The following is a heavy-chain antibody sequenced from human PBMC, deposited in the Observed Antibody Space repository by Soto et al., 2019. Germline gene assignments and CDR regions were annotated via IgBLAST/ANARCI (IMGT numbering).Heavy chain of an antibody. Sequence: ASVKVSCKASGYTFTSYGISWVRQAPGQGLEWMGWISAYNGNTNYAQKLQGRVTMTTDTSTSTAYMELRSLRSDDTAVYYCARGTWEWFLVVSREGAFDIWGQGKMVPVS. CDR1: GYTFTSYG. V-gene: IGHV1-18*01. J-gene: IGHJ3*02. D-gene: IGHD3-3*01. CDR2: ISAYNGNT. CDR3: ARGTWEWFLVVSREGAFDI.